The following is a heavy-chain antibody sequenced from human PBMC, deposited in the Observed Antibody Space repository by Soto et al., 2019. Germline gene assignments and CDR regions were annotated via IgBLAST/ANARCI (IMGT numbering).Heavy chain of an antibody. CDR3: AREGRVGGIDY. CDR1: GFTFSIHE. V-gene: IGHV3-48*03. CDR2: ISSIGVAT. D-gene: IGHD6-19*01. Sequence: GGSLRLSCAASGFTFSIHEMNWVRQAPGKGLEWVSYISSIGVATYYADSVKGRFTISRDNAKNSLYLQMHSLRAEDTAVYYCAREGRVGGIDYWGQGTPVTVSS. J-gene: IGHJ4*02.